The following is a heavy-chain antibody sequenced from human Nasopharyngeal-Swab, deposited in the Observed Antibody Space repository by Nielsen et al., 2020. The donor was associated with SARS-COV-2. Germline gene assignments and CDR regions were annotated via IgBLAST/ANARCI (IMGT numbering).Heavy chain of an antibody. D-gene: IGHD6-13*01. J-gene: IGHJ4*02. Sequence: RPPPGKGLEWVAVISYDGSNKYYADSVKGRFTISRDNSKNTLYLQMNSLRAEDTAVYYCAKDRGYSSSWYIFDYWGQGTLVTVSS. CDR3: AKDRGYSSSWYIFDY. V-gene: IGHV3-30*18. CDR2: ISYDGSNK.